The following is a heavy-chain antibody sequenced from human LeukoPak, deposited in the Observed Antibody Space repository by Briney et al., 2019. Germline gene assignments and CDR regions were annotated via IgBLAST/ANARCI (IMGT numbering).Heavy chain of an antibody. CDR2: ISTDGGST. CDR3: VKGVVVVTARAFDY. D-gene: IGHD2-21*02. V-gene: IGHV3-64D*06. CDR1: GFTFSSYA. Sequence: PGESLRLSCSASGFTFSSYAMHWVRQAPGKGLQYVSAISTDGGSTYYADSVKDRFTISRDNSKNTLYLQMSSLRAEDTALYYCVKGVVVVTARAFDYWGQGTLVTVSS. J-gene: IGHJ4*02.